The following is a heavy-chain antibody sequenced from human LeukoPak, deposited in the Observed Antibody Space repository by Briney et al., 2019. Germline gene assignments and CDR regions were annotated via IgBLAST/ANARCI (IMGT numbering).Heavy chain of an antibody. V-gene: IGHV3-30-3*01. Sequence: GGSLRLSCAASGFTFSSYTMHWVRQAPGKGLEWVTIISFDGNIKYYADSVKGRFTISRGHSKNTLFLQMNSLRAEDTAVYYCASGSATFDYWGQGTLVTVSS. CDR2: ISFDGNIK. CDR1: GFTFSSYT. CDR3: ASGSATFDY. J-gene: IGHJ4*02. D-gene: IGHD1-26*01.